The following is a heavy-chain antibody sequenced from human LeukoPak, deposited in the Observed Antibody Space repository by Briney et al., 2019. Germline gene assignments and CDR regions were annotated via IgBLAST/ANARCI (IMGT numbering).Heavy chain of an antibody. J-gene: IGHJ4*02. V-gene: IGHV3-23*01. CDR1: GFTFRGYG. CDR2: ISGSGGAT. D-gene: IGHD6-19*01. CDR3: AESSSGWYDPFDY. Sequence: GGSLRLSCAASGFTFRGYGMSWVRQVPGKGLEWVSAISGSGGATYYADSVKGRFTISGDNSKNTLYLQMHSLRAEDTAIYYCAESSSGWYDPFDYWGQGTLVTVSS.